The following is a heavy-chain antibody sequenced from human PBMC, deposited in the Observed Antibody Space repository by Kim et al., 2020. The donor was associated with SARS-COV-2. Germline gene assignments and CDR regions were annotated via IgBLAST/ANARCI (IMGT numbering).Heavy chain of an antibody. V-gene: IGHV3-23*01. CDR1: GFTFRSYA. J-gene: IGHJ3*02. CDR2: ISGSGVST. Sequence: GGSLRLSCAASGFTFRSYAMSWVRQAPGKGLEWVSAISGSGVSTYYADSVKGRFTISRDNSKNTLYLQMNSLRGEDTAVYYCAKDGDDAFDIWGQGTMVTVSS. D-gene: IGHD7-27*01. CDR3: AKDGDDAFDI.